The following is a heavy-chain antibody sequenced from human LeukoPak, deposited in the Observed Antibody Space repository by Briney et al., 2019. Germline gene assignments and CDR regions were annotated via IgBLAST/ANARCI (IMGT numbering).Heavy chain of an antibody. CDR2: IRASGGAI. CDR1: GYTFSMYA. V-gene: IGHV3-23*01. CDR3: AKMRRGWGLFDS. J-gene: IGHJ4*02. Sequence: GGSLRLSCAASGYTFSMYAMSWVRQAPGKGLQWVSHIRASGGAIYYADSVRGRFTVSRDNSMSAVYMQMNNLRPDDSAIYYCAKMRRGWGLFDSWGQGILVTVSS. D-gene: IGHD6-19*01.